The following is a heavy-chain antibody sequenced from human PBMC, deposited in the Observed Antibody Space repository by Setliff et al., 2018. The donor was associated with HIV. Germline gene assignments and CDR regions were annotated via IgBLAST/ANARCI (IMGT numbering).Heavy chain of an antibody. J-gene: IGHJ4*02. CDR2: IDPNSGGT. CDR1: GYTLGGNY. Sequence: ASVKVSCKASGYTLGGNYMHWVRQAPGQGLEWMGWIDPNSGGTNYAQRFEGRVTMTRDTTVNTVYIEVSSLRSDDTAVYYCSRDVIGGWLRPMPDYWGPGTLVTVSS. V-gene: IGHV1-2*02. D-gene: IGHD5-12*01. CDR3: SRDVIGGWLRPMPDY.